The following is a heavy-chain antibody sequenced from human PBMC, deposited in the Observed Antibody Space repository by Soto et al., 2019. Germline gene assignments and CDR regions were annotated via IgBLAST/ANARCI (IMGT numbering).Heavy chain of an antibody. CDR2: ISAYNGNT. V-gene: IGHV1-18*04. CDR1: GYTFTSYG. J-gene: IGHJ4*02. Sequence: QVQLVQSGAEVKTPGASVKVSCKASGYTFTSYGISWVRQAPGQGLEWMGWISAYNGNTNYAQKLQGRVTMTTDTSTSTAYMELRSLRSDDTAVYYCARDPRDMITFGGVIVPFDYWGQGTLVTVSS. CDR3: ARDPRDMITFGGVIVPFDY. D-gene: IGHD3-16*02.